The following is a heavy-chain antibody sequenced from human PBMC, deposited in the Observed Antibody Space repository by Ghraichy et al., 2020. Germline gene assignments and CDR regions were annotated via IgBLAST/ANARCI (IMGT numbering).Heavy chain of an antibody. Sequence: GESLNISCAASGFTFSGYAMTWVRQAPGKGLEWVSSISSSGGNTYYADSVKGRFTISRDNSKKTVYLQMNSLRAEDTAVYYCGKDSISMIILVITSPDFWGQGTLVTVSS. V-gene: IGHV3-23*01. CDR2: ISSSGGNT. D-gene: IGHD3-22*01. CDR1: GFTFSGYA. CDR3: GKDSISMIILVITSPDF. J-gene: IGHJ4*02.